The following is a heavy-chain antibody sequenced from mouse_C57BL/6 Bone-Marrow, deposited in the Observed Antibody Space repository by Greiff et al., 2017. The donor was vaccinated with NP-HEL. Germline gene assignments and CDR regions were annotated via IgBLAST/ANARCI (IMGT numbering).Heavy chain of an antibody. CDR3: VFYYGSSYEGVDY. CDR1: GYAFSSSW. CDR2: IYPGDGDT. D-gene: IGHD1-1*01. Sequence: QVQLQQSGPELVKPGASVKISCKASGYAFSSSWMNWVKQRPGKGLEWIGRIYPGDGDTNYNGKFKGKATLTADKSSSTAYMQLSSLTSEDSAVYFCVFYYGSSYEGVDYWGQGTSVTVSS. V-gene: IGHV1-82*01. J-gene: IGHJ4*01.